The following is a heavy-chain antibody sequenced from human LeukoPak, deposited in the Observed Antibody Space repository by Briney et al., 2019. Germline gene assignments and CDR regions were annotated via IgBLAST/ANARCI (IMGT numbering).Heavy chain of an antibody. J-gene: IGHJ6*02. V-gene: IGHV3-7*03. CDR2: IKQDGSEK. CDR1: GFTFSNFG. Sequence: GGSLRLSCAASGFTFSNFGVNWVRQAPGKGLEWVANIKQDGSEKYYVDSVKGRFTISRDNAKNSLYLQMNSLRAEDTAVYYCATAPGDIVVVPAMYYYYYYGMDVWGQGTTVTVSS. CDR3: ATAPGDIVVVPAMYYYYYYGMDV. D-gene: IGHD2-2*01.